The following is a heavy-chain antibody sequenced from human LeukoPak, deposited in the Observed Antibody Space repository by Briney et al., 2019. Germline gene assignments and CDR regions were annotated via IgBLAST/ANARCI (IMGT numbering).Heavy chain of an antibody. Sequence: GGSLRLSCAASGFPFSSYSTTWVRQAPGKGLEWVANIKPDGTTKFYVDSVKGRFTISRDNALNSLYLQMNSLRAEDTAIYYCARSIPYGTTWYGRSDYWGQGTLVTVSS. D-gene: IGHD6-13*01. CDR3: ARSIPYGTTWYGRSDY. J-gene: IGHJ4*02. V-gene: IGHV3-7*03. CDR2: IKPDGTTK. CDR1: GFPFSSYS.